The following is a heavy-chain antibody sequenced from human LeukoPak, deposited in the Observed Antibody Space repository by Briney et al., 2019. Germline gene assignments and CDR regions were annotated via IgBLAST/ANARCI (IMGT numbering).Heavy chain of an antibody. Sequence: SETLSLTCAVYGGSFSGYYWSWIRQPPGKGLEWIGEINHSGSTNYNPSLKSRVTISVDTSKNQFSLKLSSVTAADTAVYYCARDRTVAGIDYWGQGTLVTVSS. CDR1: GGSFSGYY. D-gene: IGHD6-19*01. CDR3: ARDRTVAGIDY. J-gene: IGHJ4*02. CDR2: INHSGST. V-gene: IGHV4-34*01.